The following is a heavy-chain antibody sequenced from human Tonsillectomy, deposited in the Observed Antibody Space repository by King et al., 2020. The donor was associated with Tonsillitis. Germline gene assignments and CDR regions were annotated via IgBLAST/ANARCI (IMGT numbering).Heavy chain of an antibody. CDR3: ARLEGDTYSGVDY. J-gene: IGHJ4*02. CDR1: GYSFSTYW. CDR2: IYPSDSDS. D-gene: IGHD2-21*01. Sequence: VQLVESGAEVKKPGESLKISCKGSGYSFSTYWIGWVRQMPGKGLEWMGIIYPSDSDSRYSPSFQGQVTISADKSISTAYLQWSSLKASDTAMYYCARLEGDTYSGVDYWGQGTLVTVSS. V-gene: IGHV5-51*01.